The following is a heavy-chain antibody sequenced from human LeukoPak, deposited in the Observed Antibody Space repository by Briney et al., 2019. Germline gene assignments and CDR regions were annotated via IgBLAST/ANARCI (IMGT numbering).Heavy chain of an antibody. Sequence: ASVKVSCKASGYTFTGYYMHWVRQAPGQGLEWMGWINPNSGGTNYAQKFQGRVTMTRDTSISTAYMELSRLRSDDTAVYYCARLATLLRGSYYYYYMDVWGKGTTVTVSS. CDR1: GYTFTGYY. CDR2: INPNSGGT. J-gene: IGHJ6*03. V-gene: IGHV1-2*02. CDR3: ARLATLLRGSYYYYYMDV. D-gene: IGHD2-15*01.